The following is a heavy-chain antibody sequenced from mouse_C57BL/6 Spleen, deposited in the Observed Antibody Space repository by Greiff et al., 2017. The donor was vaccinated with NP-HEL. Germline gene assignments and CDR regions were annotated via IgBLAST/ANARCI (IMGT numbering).Heavy chain of an antibody. D-gene: IGHD2-5*01. V-gene: IGHV1-59*01. CDR1: GYTFTSYW. J-gene: IGHJ1*03. CDR2: IDPSDSYT. Sequence: QVQLKQPGAELVRPGTSVKLSCKASGYTFTSYWMHWVKQRPGQGLEWIGVIDPSDSYTNYNQKFKGKATLTVDTSSSTAYMQLSSLTSEDSAVYYCARTSNYPPWYFDVWGTGTTVTVSS. CDR3: ARTSNYPPWYFDV.